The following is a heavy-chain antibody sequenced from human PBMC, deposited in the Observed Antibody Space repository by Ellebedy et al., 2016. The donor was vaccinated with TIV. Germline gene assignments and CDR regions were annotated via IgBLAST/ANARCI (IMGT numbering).Heavy chain of an antibody. CDR1: GYSFSMYW. Sequence: GESLKISXKGSGYSFSMYWIGWVRRAPGKGLEWMGIIYPGDSQTTYSPSFEGQVTMSADKSSNTAYLQWSNLKASDTAMYYCARHRGVSPRYYYMDVWGKGTPVTVS. J-gene: IGHJ6*03. CDR3: ARHRGVSPRYYYMDV. D-gene: IGHD3-10*01. V-gene: IGHV5-51*01. CDR2: IYPGDSQT.